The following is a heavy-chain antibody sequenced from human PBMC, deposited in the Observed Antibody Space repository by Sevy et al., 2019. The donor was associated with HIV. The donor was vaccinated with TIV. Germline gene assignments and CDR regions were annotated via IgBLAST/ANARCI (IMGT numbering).Heavy chain of an antibody. CDR3: ARLDTGIVGATTEGAFDI. Sequence: GGSLRLSCAASGFTFSSYSMNWVRQAPGKGLEWVSYISSSSSTIYYADSVKGRFTISRDNAKNSLYLQMNSLRDEDTAVYYCARLDTGIVGATTEGAFDIWGQRTMVTDSS. J-gene: IGHJ3*02. CDR1: GFTFSSYS. V-gene: IGHV3-48*02. CDR2: ISSSSSTI. D-gene: IGHD1-26*01.